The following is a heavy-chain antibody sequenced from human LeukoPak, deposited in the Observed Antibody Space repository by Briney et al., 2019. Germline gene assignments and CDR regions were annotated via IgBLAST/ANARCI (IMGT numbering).Heavy chain of an antibody. Sequence: GVSLRLSCTASGLTSSDYYKSCIRQATGKALEWLSDSSSSGSTIDYADPVKGRFSMSSDNAKNSLYRKMSSLRAEDTAVYYWARDVGEYNYYGLCWGQGTLVTVSS. CDR2: SSSSGSTI. CDR3: ARDVGEYNYYGLC. CDR1: GLTSSDYY. D-gene: IGHD5-24*01. J-gene: IGHJ4*02. V-gene: IGHV3-11*01.